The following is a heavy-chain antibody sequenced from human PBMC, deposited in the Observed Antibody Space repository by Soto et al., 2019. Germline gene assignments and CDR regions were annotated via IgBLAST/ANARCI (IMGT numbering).Heavy chain of an antibody. Sequence: GGSLRLSCAASGFIFSSYAMSWVRQAPGKGLEWVSAISGSGGSTYYADSVKGRFTISRDNSKNTLYLQMNSLRAEDTAVYYCAKDMGYCSSTSCYGREKNWGQGTLVTVSS. CDR1: GFIFSSYA. J-gene: IGHJ4*02. V-gene: IGHV3-23*01. CDR3: AKDMGYCSSTSCYGREKN. CDR2: ISGSGGST. D-gene: IGHD2-2*01.